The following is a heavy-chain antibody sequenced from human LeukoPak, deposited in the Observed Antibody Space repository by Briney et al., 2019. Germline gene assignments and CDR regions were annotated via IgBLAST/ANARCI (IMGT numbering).Heavy chain of an antibody. CDR2: INHSGRT. Sequence: PSETLSLTCAVYGGSFSGYYWSWIRQPPGKGLEWIGEINHSGRTNYNPSLKSRVTISVDTSKNQFSLKLSSVTATDTAVYYCARGGPYCSGGGCYSRTSNWFDPWGQGTLVTVSS. V-gene: IGHV4-34*01. J-gene: IGHJ5*02. D-gene: IGHD2-15*01. CDR1: GGSFSGYY. CDR3: ARGGPYCSGGGCYSRTSNWFDP.